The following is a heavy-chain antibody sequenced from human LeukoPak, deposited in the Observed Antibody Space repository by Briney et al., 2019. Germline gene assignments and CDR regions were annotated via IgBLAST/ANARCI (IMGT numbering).Heavy chain of an antibody. CDR1: VGTFSSYA. J-gene: IGHJ5*02. Sequence: ASVKVSCKASVGTFSSYAISWVRQAPGQGLEWMGRIIPILGIANYAQKFQGRVTITADKSTSTAYMELSSLRSEDTAVYYCAREFTREKPGIAAAGRGIWFDPWGQGTLVTVSS. CDR2: IIPILGIA. V-gene: IGHV1-69*04. D-gene: IGHD6-13*01. CDR3: AREFTREKPGIAAAGRGIWFDP.